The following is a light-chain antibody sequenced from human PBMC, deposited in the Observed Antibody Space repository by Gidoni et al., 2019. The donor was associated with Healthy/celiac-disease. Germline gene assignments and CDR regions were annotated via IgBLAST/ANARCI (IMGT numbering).Light chain of an antibody. Sequence: DIQMTQSPSSLSASVGDRVTITCRASQSISSYLNWYQQKPGKATKLLIYAASSLQSGVPSRFSGSGSGTDFNLTISSLQPEDFATYYCQQSYSTLYTFGQGTKLEIK. CDR2: AAS. J-gene: IGKJ2*01. CDR1: QSISSY. V-gene: IGKV1-39*01. CDR3: QQSYSTLYT.